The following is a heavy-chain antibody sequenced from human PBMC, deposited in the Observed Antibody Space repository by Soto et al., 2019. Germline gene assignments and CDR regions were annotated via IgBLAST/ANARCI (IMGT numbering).Heavy chain of an antibody. CDR3: ARDMGFGLSDY. J-gene: IGHJ4*02. CDR1: GYTFTSYA. D-gene: IGHD3-10*01. V-gene: IGHV1-3*01. Sequence: ASVKVSCKASGYTFTSYAMHWVRQAPGQRFEWMGWINAGNGNTKYSQKFQGRVTITRDTSASTAYMELSSLRSEDTAVYYCARDMGFGLSDYWGQGTLATVSS. CDR2: INAGNGNT.